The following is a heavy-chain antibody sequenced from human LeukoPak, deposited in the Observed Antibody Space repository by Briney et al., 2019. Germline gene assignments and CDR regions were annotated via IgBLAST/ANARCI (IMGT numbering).Heavy chain of an antibody. D-gene: IGHD3-3*01. V-gene: IGHV3-21*01. CDR2: ITGDCNYI. CDR1: GFTFNDYT. J-gene: IGHJ4*02. Sequence: GGSLRLSCAASGFTFNDYTMTWVRQARGKGLEWVSSITGDCNYIFYADSVKGRFTISRDNAQNSLFLELNSLRGEDTAVYYCARERNFYYFDYWGQGALVTVSS. CDR3: ARERNFYYFDY.